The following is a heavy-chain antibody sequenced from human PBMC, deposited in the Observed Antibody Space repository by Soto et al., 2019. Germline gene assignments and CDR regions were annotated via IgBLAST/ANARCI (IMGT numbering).Heavy chain of an antibody. Sequence: GGSLRLSCAASGFTFSSYAISWVRQAPGKGLEWVSAISGSGGSTYYADSVKGRFTISRDNSKNTLYLQMSSLRAEDTAVYYCAKAMVRGVIIVEIVDYWGQGTLVTVSS. CDR1: GFTFSSYA. CDR2: ISGSGGST. V-gene: IGHV3-23*01. J-gene: IGHJ4*02. CDR3: AKAMVRGVIIVEIVDY. D-gene: IGHD3-10*01.